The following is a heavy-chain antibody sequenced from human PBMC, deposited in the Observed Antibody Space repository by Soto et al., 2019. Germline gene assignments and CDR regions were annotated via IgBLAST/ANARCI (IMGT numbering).Heavy chain of an antibody. CDR1: GFTFSNAW. CDR3: TRGTYYDYVWGSYRSGY. CDR2: IKSKTDGGTT. J-gene: IGHJ4*02. V-gene: IGHV3-15*07. Sequence: EVPLVESGGGSVKPGGSLRLSCVASGFTFSNAWMNWVRQAPGKGLEWVGRIKSKTDGGTTDYAAPVKGRFTISRDDSKNTLYLQMNSLKTEDTAVYYCTRGTYYDYVWGSYRSGYWGQGTLVTVSS. D-gene: IGHD3-16*02.